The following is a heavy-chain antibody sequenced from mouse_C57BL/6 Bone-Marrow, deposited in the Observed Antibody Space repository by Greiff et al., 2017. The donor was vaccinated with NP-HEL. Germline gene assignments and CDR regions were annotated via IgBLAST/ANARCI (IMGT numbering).Heavy chain of an antibody. V-gene: IGHV1-59*01. CDR2: IDPSDSYT. Sequence: QVQLKQPGAELVRPGTSVKLSCKASGYTFTSYWMHWVKQRPGQGLEWIGVIDPSDSYTNYNQKFKGKATLTVDTSSSTAYMQLSSLTSEDSAVYYCARGGSRWYFDVWGTGTTVTVSS. CDR1: GYTFTSYW. CDR3: ARGGSRWYFDV. D-gene: IGHD1-1*01. J-gene: IGHJ1*03.